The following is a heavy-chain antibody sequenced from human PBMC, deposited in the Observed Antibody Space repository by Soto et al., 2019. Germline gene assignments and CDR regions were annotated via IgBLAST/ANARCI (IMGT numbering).Heavy chain of an antibody. D-gene: IGHD5-12*01. CDR1: GDTFTDPS. J-gene: IGHJ5*02. CDR2: INLNSGDT. V-gene: IGHV1-2*02. CDR3: ARDLGGCDVYGPDT. Sequence: ASVKVSCKTSGDTFTDPSMHWVRQAPGQGLEWMGWINLNSGDTNYAEKFRGRVTMTRDTSIITAYMELTRLKSDDTAVYYCARDLGGCDVYGPDTWGQGTLVTVSS.